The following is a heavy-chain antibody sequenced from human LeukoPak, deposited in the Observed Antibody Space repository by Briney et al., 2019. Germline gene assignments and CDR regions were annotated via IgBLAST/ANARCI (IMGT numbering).Heavy chain of an antibody. CDR3: ARTINGPDY. CDR1: GFTFSGYA. V-gene: IGHV3-23*01. D-gene: IGHD4/OR15-4a*01. Sequence: GGSLRLSCAASGFTFSGYAMTWVRQAPGRGLEWVSAISSGGSGTYYADSVKGRFTISRDNSKNMLYLQMNTLRAEDTAVYYCARTINGPDYWGQGTLVTVSS. J-gene: IGHJ4*02. CDR2: ISSGGSGT.